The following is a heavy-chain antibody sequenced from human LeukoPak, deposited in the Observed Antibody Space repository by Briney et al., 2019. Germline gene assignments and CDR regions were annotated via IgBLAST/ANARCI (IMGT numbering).Heavy chain of an antibody. V-gene: IGHV3-30*18. CDR3: VKDSTHFRVWDSYDTAGLNY. CDR1: GFTFNNYV. J-gene: IGHJ4*02. D-gene: IGHD3-22*01. CDR2: IAHDGNNK. Sequence: PGGSLKLSCADSGFTFNNYVMQWVRQAPGKGLEWVALIAHDGNNKYYADSVKGRFTVSRDNSKNTLYLQMNSLRAGDTAVYYCVKDSTHFRVWDSYDTAGLNYWGQGTLVTVSS.